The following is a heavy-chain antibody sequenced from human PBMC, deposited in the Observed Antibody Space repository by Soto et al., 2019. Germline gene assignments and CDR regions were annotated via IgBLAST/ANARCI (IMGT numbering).Heavy chain of an antibody. CDR2: IYCSGST. Sequence: SETLCLTCTVSGGSISSSSYYWGWIRQPPGKGLEWIGCIYCSGSTYYNPSLKSRVTISLDTSKNQFSLRLTSVTAADTAVYFCARVRTEYAGLDYWGQGTLVTVSS. J-gene: IGHJ4*02. D-gene: IGHD2-2*01. V-gene: IGHV4-39*07. CDR3: ARVRTEYAGLDY. CDR1: GGSISSSSYY.